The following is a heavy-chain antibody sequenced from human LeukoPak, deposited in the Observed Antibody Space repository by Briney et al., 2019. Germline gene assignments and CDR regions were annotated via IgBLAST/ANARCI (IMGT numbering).Heavy chain of an antibody. CDR2: IWYDGSNK. Sequence: PGGSLRLSCAASGFIFSNYGMHWVRQAPGKGLEWVAVIWYDGSNKYYADSVKGRFTISRDNSKNTLYLQMNSLRAEDTAVYYCARDAVYSSSWQYYWGQGTLVTVSS. CDR1: GFIFSNYG. D-gene: IGHD6-13*01. CDR3: ARDAVYSSSWQYY. J-gene: IGHJ4*02. V-gene: IGHV3-33*08.